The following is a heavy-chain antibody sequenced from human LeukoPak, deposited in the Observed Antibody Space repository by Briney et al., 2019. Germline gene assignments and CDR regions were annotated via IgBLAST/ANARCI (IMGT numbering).Heavy chain of an antibody. D-gene: IGHD2-15*01. CDR3: ARDLFRIFQSGGSWDY. J-gene: IGHJ4*02. CDR2: IYYSGST. CDR1: GGSISSYY. Sequence: PSETLSLTCTVSGGSISSYYWSWIRQPPGKGLEWIGYIYYSGSTNYNPSLKSRVTISVDTSKNQFSLKLGSVTAADTAVYYCARDLFRIFQSGGSWDYWGQGTLVTVSS. V-gene: IGHV4-59*01.